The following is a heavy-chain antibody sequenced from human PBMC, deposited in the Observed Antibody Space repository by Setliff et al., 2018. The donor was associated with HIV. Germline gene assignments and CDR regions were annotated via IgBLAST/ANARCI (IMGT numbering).Heavy chain of an antibody. CDR2: IYTRGNT. J-gene: IGHJ6*04. V-gene: IGHV4-4*07. D-gene: IGHD4-17*01. Sequence: PSETLSLTCSVSGASITSHNWSWIRQAAGKGLEWIGRIYTRGNTNYNPSLRSRVTMSVDTSKNQFSLKLSSVTAADTAVYYCARGRLPTGMDVWGKGTTVTVSS. CDR3: ARGRLPTGMDV. CDR1: GASITSHN.